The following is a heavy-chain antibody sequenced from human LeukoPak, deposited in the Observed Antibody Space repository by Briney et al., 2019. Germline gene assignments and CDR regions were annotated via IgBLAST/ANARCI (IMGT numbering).Heavy chain of an antibody. CDR2: ISYDGSNK. J-gene: IGHJ3*02. V-gene: IGHV3-30*18. D-gene: IGHD2-2*01. CDR3: AKLSTGPFDI. Sequence: GRSLRLSCAASGFTFSSYGTHRVRQAPGKGLEWVAVISYDGSNKYYADSVKGRFTISRDNSKNTLYLQMNSLRAEDTAVYYCAKLSTGPFDIWGQGTMVTVSS. CDR1: GFTFSSYG.